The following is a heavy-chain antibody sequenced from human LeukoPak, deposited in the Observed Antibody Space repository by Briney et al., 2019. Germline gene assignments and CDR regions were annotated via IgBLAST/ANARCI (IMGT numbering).Heavy chain of an antibody. D-gene: IGHD3-3*01. CDR3: AISSSGDNGYYYGMDV. J-gene: IGHJ6*02. CDR1: GFTVSSNY. Sequence: PGGSLRLSCAASGFTVSSNYMSWVRQAPGKGLERVSLIYSDGSTYYADSVKGRFSISRHNSKNTLYLQMNSLRAEDTAVYYCAISSSGDNGYYYGMDVWGQGTTVTVSS. V-gene: IGHV3-53*04. CDR2: IYSDGST.